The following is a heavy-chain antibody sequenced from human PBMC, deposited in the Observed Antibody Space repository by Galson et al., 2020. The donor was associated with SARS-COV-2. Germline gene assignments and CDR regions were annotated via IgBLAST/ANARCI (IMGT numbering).Heavy chain of an antibody. CDR3: ARDRRPYCGGECSTPDAFYS. D-gene: IGHD2-21*01. Sequence: GESLKISCAASGFTFSTYSMNWVRQAPGKGLEWVSSLSSGSNYIYYVDSVKGRFTISRDNAKNSLFLQMNSLRVEDTAVYYCARDRRPYCGGECSTPDAFYSWGQGTVVAVSS. J-gene: IGHJ3*02. CDR1: GFTFSTYS. V-gene: IGHV3-21*01. CDR2: LSSGSNYI.